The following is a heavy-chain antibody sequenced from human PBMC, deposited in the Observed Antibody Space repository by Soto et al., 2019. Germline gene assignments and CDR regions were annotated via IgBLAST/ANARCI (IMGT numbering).Heavy chain of an antibody. D-gene: IGHD1-26*01. CDR2: IYYSGST. Sequence: SETLSLTCTVSGGSISSYYWSWIRQPPGKGLEWIGYIYYSGSTNYNPSLKSRVTISVDTSKNQFSLKLSSVTAADTAVYYCASAGGVGYYYYYMDVWGKGTTVTVSS. V-gene: IGHV4-59*01. J-gene: IGHJ6*03. CDR1: GGSISSYY. CDR3: ASAGGVGYYYYYMDV.